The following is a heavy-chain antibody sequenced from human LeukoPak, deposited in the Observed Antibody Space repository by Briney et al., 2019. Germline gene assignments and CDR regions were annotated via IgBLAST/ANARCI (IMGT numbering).Heavy chain of an antibody. Sequence: GGSLRLSCAAPGFTFSKYWMHWVRQGPGKGLVWVSRINSDGSSTSYADSVKGRFTISRDNAKNTLYLQMNSLRAEDTAVYYCARDYYTSGSPNDYWGQGTLVTVSS. D-gene: IGHD3-10*01. J-gene: IGHJ4*02. CDR3: ARDYYTSGSPNDY. CDR2: INSDGSST. V-gene: IGHV3-74*01. CDR1: GFTFSKYW.